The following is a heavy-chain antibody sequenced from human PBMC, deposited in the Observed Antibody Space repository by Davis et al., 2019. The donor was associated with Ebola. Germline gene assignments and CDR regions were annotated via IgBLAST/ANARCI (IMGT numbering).Heavy chain of an antibody. CDR1: GGSISSSSYY. Sequence: PSETLSLTCTVSGGSISSSSYYWGWIRQPPGKGLEWIGEINPSGSTNYNPSLKSRVTISVDTSKNQFSLKLSSVTAADTAVYYCARGLVFWGQGTMVTVSS. D-gene: IGHD3-16*01. CDR3: ARGLVF. V-gene: IGHV4-39*07. CDR2: INPSGST. J-gene: IGHJ3*01.